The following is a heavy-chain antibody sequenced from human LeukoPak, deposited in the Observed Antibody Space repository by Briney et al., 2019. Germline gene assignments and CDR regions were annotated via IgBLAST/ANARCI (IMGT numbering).Heavy chain of an antibody. CDR2: IYWDDDK. J-gene: IGHJ3*02. Sequence: SGPTLVNPTQTLTLTCTFSDFSLNASVVDVGWIRQPPGKALEWLALIYWDDDKRYSPSLKSRLTITKDTSKNQVVLTMTNMDPVDTATYYCSRHDSSRSFDIWGQGTMVTVSS. V-gene: IGHV2-5*02. CDR3: SRHDSSRSFDI. D-gene: IGHD3-22*01. CDR1: DFSLNASVVD.